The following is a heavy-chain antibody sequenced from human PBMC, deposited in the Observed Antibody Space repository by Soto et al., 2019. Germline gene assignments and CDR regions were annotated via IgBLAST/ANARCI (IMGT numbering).Heavy chain of an antibody. CDR1: GFTFSSYG. V-gene: IGHV3-30*18. CDR3: AKDSWDYYDSSGYLHPSFFDY. Sequence: PGGSLRLSCAASGFTFSSYGMHWVRKAPGKGLEWVAVISYDGSNKYYADSVKGRFTISRDNSKNTLYLQMNSLRAEDTAVYYCAKDSWDYYDSSGYLHPSFFDYWGQGTLVTVSS. CDR2: ISYDGSNK. J-gene: IGHJ4*02. D-gene: IGHD3-22*01.